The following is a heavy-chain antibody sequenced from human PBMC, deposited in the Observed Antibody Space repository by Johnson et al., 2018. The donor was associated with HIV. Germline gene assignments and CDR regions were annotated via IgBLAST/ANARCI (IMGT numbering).Heavy chain of an antibody. J-gene: IGHJ3*02. CDR1: GFTFSSYA. V-gene: IGHV3-30-3*01. CDR3: ARDFYYLYTQGAFDI. D-gene: IGHD2/OR15-2a*01. CDR2: ISYDGSNK. Sequence: QVQLVESGGGVVQPGRSLRLSCAASGFTFSSYAMHWVRQAPGKGLEWVAVISYDGSNKYYADSVKGRFTISRDNSKNTLYLQMNSLRAEDTAVYYCARDFYYLYTQGAFDICGQGTMVTVSS.